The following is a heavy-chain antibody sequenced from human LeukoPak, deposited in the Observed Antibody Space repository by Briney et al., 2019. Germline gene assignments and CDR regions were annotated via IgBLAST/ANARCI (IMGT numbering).Heavy chain of an antibody. D-gene: IGHD3-16*01. J-gene: IGHJ5*02. Sequence: GASVKVSCKASGGTFTSYTISWVGQAPGQGVEWMGESIPILGIANYAQKFQGRVTITADKSTSTAYMELSSLRSEDTAVYYCARVRGIMITFGGAAAFDPWGQGTLVTVSS. V-gene: IGHV1-69*10. CDR2: SIPILGIA. CDR3: ARVRGIMITFGGAAAFDP. CDR1: GGTFTSYT.